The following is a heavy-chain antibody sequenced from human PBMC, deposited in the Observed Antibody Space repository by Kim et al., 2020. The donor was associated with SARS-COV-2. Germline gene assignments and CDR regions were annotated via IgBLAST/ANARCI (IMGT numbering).Heavy chain of an antibody. J-gene: IGHJ4*02. D-gene: IGHD2-2*01. CDR1: GGSFSGYY. CDR3: ARGVLDIVVVPAANSSSGDY. Sequence: SETLSLTCAVYGGSFSGYYWSWIRQPPGKGLEWIGEINHSGSTNYNPSLKSRVTISVDTSKNQFSLKLSSVTAADTAVYYCARGVLDIVVVPAANSSSGDYWGQGTLVTVSS. V-gene: IGHV4-34*01. CDR2: INHSGST.